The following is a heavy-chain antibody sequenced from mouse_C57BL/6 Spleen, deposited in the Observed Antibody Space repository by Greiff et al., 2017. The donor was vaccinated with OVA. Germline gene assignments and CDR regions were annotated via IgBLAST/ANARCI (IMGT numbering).Heavy chain of an antibody. CDR3: ARRGIPYVGYAMDY. CDR1: GFTFSDYG. CDR2: ISSGSSTI. Sequence: EVQLVESGGGLVKPGGSLKLSCAASGFTFSDYGMHWVRQAPEKGLEWVAYISSGSSTIYYADTVKGRFTISRDNAKNTLFLQMTSLRSEDTAMYYGARRGIPYVGYAMDYWGQGTSVTVSS. J-gene: IGHJ4*01. V-gene: IGHV5-17*01. D-gene: IGHD2-12*01.